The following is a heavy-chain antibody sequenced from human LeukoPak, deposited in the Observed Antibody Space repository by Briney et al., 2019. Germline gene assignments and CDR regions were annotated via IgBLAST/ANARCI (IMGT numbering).Heavy chain of an antibody. CDR3: ARDFLDAFDI. Sequence: SKTLSLTCSVSGASISSHQWSWIQQPAGKGLEWIGGMYSSGSTYYNPSLKSRVSMLVDTSKTQFSLKLSSVTAADTAVYYCARDFLDAFDIWGPGTMVTVSS. D-gene: IGHD2/OR15-2a*01. V-gene: IGHV4-4*07. J-gene: IGHJ3*02. CDR2: MYSSGST. CDR1: GASISSHQ.